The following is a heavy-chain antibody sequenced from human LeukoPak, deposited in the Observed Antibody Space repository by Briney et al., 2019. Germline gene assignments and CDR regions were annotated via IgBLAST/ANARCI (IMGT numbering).Heavy chain of an antibody. D-gene: IGHD3-3*01. J-gene: IGHJ3*01. Sequence: PGGSLRLSCAASGFIFSSYWMSWVRQAPGKGLEWVANIKQDGSEKYYVDSAKGRFTISRDNAKNSLYLQMNSLRAEDTAVYFCARVDDDLDAFDLWGQGTLVTVSS. CDR3: ARVDDDLDAFDL. V-gene: IGHV3-7*01. CDR2: IKQDGSEK. CDR1: GFIFSSYW.